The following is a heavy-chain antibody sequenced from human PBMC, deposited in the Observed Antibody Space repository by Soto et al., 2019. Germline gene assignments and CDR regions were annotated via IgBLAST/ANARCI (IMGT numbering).Heavy chain of an antibody. D-gene: IGHD6-13*01. Sequence: ASVKVSCKASGYTFTSYARRWVRQAPGQRLEWMGWINAGNGNTKYSQKFQGRVTITRDTSASTAYMELSSLRSEDTAVYYCATGIADYYYMDVWGKGTTVTVSS. V-gene: IGHV1-3*01. CDR3: ATGIADYYYMDV. J-gene: IGHJ6*03. CDR2: INAGNGNT. CDR1: GYTFTSYA.